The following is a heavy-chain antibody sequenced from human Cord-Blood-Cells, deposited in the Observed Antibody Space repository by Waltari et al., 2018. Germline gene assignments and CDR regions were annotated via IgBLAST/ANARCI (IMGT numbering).Heavy chain of an antibody. Sequence: QLQLQESGPGLVKPSETLSLTCTVSGGSISSSSYYWGWIRQPPGKGLEWIGSIYYSGSTYYNPSLKSRVTISVDTSKNQFSLKLSSVTAADTDVYYCARHYSYGYYFDYWGQGTLVTVSS. V-gene: IGHV4-39*01. D-gene: IGHD5-18*01. CDR2: IYYSGST. CDR1: GGSISSSSYY. J-gene: IGHJ4*02. CDR3: ARHYSYGYYFDY.